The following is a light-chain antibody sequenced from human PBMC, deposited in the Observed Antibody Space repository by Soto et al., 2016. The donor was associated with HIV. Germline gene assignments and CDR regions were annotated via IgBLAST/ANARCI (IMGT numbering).Light chain of an antibody. Sequence: SNVVTQPPSVSVAPGQTARITCGGINIGSKSVHWYQQKPGQAPVLVIYDDRDRPSGIPERFSGSNSGSTATLTINRVEAEDEADFYCQVWDSHNDPWVFGGGTKLTVL. V-gene: IGLV3-21*02. CDR1: NIGSKS. CDR2: DDR. J-gene: IGLJ3*02. CDR3: QVWDSHNDPWV.